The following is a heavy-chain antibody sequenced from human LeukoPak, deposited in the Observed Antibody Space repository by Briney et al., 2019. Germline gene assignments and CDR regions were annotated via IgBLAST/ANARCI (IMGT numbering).Heavy chain of an antibody. V-gene: IGHV3-30*02. CDR2: IRYDGSNK. D-gene: IGHD1-26*01. J-gene: IGHJ4*02. CDR3: ARGRRTLAGAKPSYIDY. CDR1: GFTFSSYG. Sequence: GGSLRLSCAASGFTFSSYGMHWVRQAPGKGLVWVAFIRYDGSNKYYADSVKGRFTISRDNAKNSLTLQMNSLRAEDTAVYYCARGRRTLAGAKPSYIDYWGQGILVTVSS.